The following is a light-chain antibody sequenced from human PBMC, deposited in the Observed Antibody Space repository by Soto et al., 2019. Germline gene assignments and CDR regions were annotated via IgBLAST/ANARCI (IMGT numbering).Light chain of an antibody. CDR2: DAS. CDR3: QQYNSYSRT. Sequence: EIQITQSPSPLSASVGDRGTITCRASQSISSWLAWYQQKPGKAPKLLIYDASSLESGVPSRFSGSGSGTEFTLTISSLQPDDFATYYCQQYNSYSRTFGQGTKVDIK. J-gene: IGKJ1*01. CDR1: QSISSW. V-gene: IGKV1-5*01.